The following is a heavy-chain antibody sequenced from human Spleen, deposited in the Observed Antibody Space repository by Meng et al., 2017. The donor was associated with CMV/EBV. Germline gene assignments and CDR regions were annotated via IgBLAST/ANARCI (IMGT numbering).Heavy chain of an antibody. CDR2: ISSSGSTI. CDR1: GFTFSDYH. V-gene: IGHV3-11*01. CDR3: ATALGWYYFDY. J-gene: IGHJ4*02. Sequence: GESLKISCDASGFTFSDYHVSWIRQAPGKGLEWVSYISSSGSTIYYADSVKGRFTISRDNAKNSLYLQMNSLRAEDTAVYYCATALGWYYFDYWGQGTLVTVSS. D-gene: IGHD6-19*01.